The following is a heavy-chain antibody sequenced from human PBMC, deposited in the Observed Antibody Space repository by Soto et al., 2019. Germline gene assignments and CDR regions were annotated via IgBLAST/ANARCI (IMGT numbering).Heavy chain of an antibody. CDR3: ARETIGCGGACLAS. J-gene: IGHJ4*02. CDR2: IDTSGDAM. CDR1: GLPHNRFA. Sequence: SMRAAWTASGLPHNRFAMLWGRQAPGKGLEWISYIDTSGDAMFYADSVKGRFAVSRDNTMNSLYLQMNSLRAEDTAAYYCARETIGCGGACLASGGQGTLV. D-gene: IGHD2-21*02. V-gene: IGHV3-48*03.